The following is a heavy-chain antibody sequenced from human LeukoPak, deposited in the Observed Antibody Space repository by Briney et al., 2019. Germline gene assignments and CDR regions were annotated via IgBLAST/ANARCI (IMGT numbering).Heavy chain of an antibody. CDR3: ARGLIVVVPAALRPYYYYYMDV. V-gene: IGHV4-38-2*01. J-gene: IGHJ6*03. D-gene: IGHD2-2*01. CDR2: IYHSGSP. CDR1: GYSISSASY. Sequence: SETLSLTCAVSGYSISSASYWGWIRQPPGKGLEWIGNIYHSGSPYYNPSLKSRVTISVDTSKNQFSLKLSSVTAADTAVYYCARGLIVVVPAALRPYYYYYMDVWGKGTTVTVSS.